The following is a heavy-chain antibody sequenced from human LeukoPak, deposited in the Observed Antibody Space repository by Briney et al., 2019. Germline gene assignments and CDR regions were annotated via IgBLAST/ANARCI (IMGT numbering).Heavy chain of an antibody. Sequence: PGGSLRLSCAASGFTFSSYWMSWVRRAPGKGLEWVANIKGDGSAKYYVDSVKGRFTITRDNAKSSLFLQMNSLRAEDTAVYYCARLVLSRSWFDDFWGQGTLVTVSS. CDR3: ARLVLSRSWFDDF. V-gene: IGHV3-7*01. D-gene: IGHD6-13*01. J-gene: IGHJ4*02. CDR1: GFTFSSYW. CDR2: IKGDGSAK.